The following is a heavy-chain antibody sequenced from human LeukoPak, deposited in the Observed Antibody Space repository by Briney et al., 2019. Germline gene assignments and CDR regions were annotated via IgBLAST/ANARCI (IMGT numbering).Heavy chain of an antibody. CDR3: ARSTKYSSSYYYYGMDV. V-gene: IGHV1-69*04. D-gene: IGHD6-6*01. CDR1: GGTFISYA. CDR2: IIPIFGIA. J-gene: IGHJ6*02. Sequence: VASVKVSCKASGGTFISYAISWVRQAPGQGREWMGRIIPIFGIANYAQKFQGRVTITADKSTSTAYMELSSLRSEDTAVYYCARSTKYSSSYYYYGMDVWGQGTPVTVSS.